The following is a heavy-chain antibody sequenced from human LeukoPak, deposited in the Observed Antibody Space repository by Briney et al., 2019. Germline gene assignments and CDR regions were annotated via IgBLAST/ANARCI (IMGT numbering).Heavy chain of an antibody. CDR1: GFTVSSSY. CDR3: ARTVPYSSSWLGFDP. Sequence: GGSLRLSCAASGFTVSSSYMSWVRQAPGKGLEWVSVIYSGGSTYYADSVKGRFTISRDNSKNTLYLQMNSLRTEDTAVYYCARTVPYSSSWLGFDPWGQGTLVTVSS. CDR2: IYSGGST. V-gene: IGHV3-66*01. J-gene: IGHJ5*02. D-gene: IGHD6-13*01.